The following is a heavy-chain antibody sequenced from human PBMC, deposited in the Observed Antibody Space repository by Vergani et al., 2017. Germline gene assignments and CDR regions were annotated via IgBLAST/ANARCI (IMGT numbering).Heavy chain of an antibody. CDR2: INNDGHT. J-gene: IGHJ4*02. D-gene: IGHD2-2*01. V-gene: IGHV4-34*02. CDR1: GESFSSFY. Sequence: QVQLQQWGAGVVKPSGTLSLTCAVFGESFSSFYWSWIRQPPGKGLEWIGEINNDGHTNYNPSLESRVTVSRDTAKNQFSLNLMSVTAADTAVYRCVCRATSPPRCFDCWGQGTLVIVSS. CDR3: VCRATSPPRCFDC.